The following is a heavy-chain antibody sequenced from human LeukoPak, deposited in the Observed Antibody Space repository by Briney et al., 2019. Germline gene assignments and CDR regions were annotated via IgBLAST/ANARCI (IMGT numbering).Heavy chain of an antibody. CDR3: AASHLEKPPHY. CDR1: GFTFSSYG. CDR2: ISYDGSNQ. Sequence: PGGSLRLSCAASGFTFSSYGMHWVRQAPGKGLEWVAVISYDGSNQYYADSVKGRFTISRDNAKNSVYLQMNSLRAEDTAVYYCAASHLEKPPHYWGQGTLVTVSS. D-gene: IGHD5-24*01. V-gene: IGHV3-30*03. J-gene: IGHJ4*02.